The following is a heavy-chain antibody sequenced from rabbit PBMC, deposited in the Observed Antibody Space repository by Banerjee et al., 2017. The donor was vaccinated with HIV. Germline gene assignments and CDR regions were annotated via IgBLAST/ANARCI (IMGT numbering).Heavy chain of an antibody. CDR1: GFSFGSSYW. V-gene: IGHV1S40*01. J-gene: IGHJ4*01. Sequence: QSLEESGGDLVKPGASLTLTCTASGFSFGSSYWICWVRQAPGKGLEWIACIYAGSSGSTYYASWAKGRFTISKTSSTTVTLQMTSLTAADTATYFCAKDRDSNNRWYFNLWGQGTLVTVS. CDR2: IYAGSSGST. CDR3: AKDRDSNNRWYFNL. D-gene: IGHD4-1*01.